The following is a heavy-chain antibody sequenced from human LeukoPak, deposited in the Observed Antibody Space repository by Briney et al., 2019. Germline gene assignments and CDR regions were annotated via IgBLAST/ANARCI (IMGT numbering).Heavy chain of an antibody. D-gene: IGHD6-13*01. CDR1: GFTFSSYG. Sequence: GGSLRLSCAASGFTFSSYGMHWVRQAPGKGLEWVAVISYDGSYKQYADSVKGRFTISRDNSEKTLYLQVNSLRAEDTAVYYCAKYSSSSNYYYGMDVWGQGTTVTVSS. J-gene: IGHJ6*02. CDR2: ISYDGSYK. V-gene: IGHV3-30*18. CDR3: AKYSSSSNYYYGMDV.